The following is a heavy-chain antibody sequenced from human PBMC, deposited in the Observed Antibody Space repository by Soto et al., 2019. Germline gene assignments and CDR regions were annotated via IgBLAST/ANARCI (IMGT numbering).Heavy chain of an antibody. J-gene: IGHJ6*02. D-gene: IGHD6-13*01. CDR1: GFTFSSYW. CDR2: IKQDGSEK. CDR3: ARERYSSSWTKMTNYYYYYGMDV. Sequence: EVQLVESGGGLVQPGGSLRLSCAASGFTFSSYWMSWVRQAPGKGLEWVANIKQDGSEKYYVDSVKGRFTISRDNAKNSLYLQMNSLRAEDTAVYYCARERYSSSWTKMTNYYYYYGMDVWGQGTTVTVSS. V-gene: IGHV3-7*01.